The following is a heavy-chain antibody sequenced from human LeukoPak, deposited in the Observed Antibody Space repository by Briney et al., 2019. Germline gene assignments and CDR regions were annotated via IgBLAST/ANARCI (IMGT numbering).Heavy chain of an antibody. V-gene: IGHV1-8*01. Sequence: ASVKVSCKASRDTLTSYDIIGGPQATGHRREWLGWMNANSGNTGYAQKFQGRVTMTRNTSISTAYMELSSLRPEDTAVYYCARGSLTLSAWGQGTTVTVSS. CDR2: MNANSGNT. J-gene: IGHJ6*02. CDR1: RDTLTSYD. D-gene: IGHD3-9*01. CDR3: ARGSLTLSA.